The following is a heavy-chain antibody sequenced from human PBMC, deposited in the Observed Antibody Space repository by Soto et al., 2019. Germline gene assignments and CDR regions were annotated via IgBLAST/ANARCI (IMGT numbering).Heavy chain of an antibody. CDR3: ARELRYFVWLYNTGFAL. Sequence: QGLEWMGRIIPILGIANYAQKFQGRVTITADKSTSTAYMELSSLRSEETAVYYFARELRYFVWLYNTGFALLVQGTLVTVSS. V-gene: IGHV1-69*04. CDR2: IIPILGIA. D-gene: IGHD3-9*01. J-gene: IGHJ5*02.